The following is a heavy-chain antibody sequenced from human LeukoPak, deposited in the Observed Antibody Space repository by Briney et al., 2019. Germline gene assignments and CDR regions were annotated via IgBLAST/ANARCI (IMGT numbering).Heavy chain of an antibody. Sequence: PGGSLRLSCEVSGFTFTDYWMNWVRQAPGKGPEWVASIRQDGSEKTYVDSVKGRFTISRDNTKNSLSLQLNGLRAEDTAVYYCARDGTAAGLYFDLWGQGTLVTDSS. CDR2: IRQDGSEK. V-gene: IGHV3-7*01. J-gene: IGHJ4*01. CDR1: GFTFTDYW. D-gene: IGHD6-13*01. CDR3: ARDGTAAGLYFDL.